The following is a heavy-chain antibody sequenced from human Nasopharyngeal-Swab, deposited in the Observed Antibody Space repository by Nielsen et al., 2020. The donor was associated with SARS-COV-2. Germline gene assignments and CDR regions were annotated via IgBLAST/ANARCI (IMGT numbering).Heavy chain of an antibody. V-gene: IGHV1-46*01. D-gene: IGHD1-1*01. CDR3: AREQLRDDAFDI. J-gene: IGHJ3*02. CDR1: GYTFTSYY. Sequence: ASVKVSCKASGYTFTSYYMHWVRQAPGQGLEWMGIINPSGGSTSYAQKFQGRVTMTRDTSTSTVYMELSNLRSEDTAVYYCAREQLRDDAFDIWGQGTMVTVSS. CDR2: INPSGGST.